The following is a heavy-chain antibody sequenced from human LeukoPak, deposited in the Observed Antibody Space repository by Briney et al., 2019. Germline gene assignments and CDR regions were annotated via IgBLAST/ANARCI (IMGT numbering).Heavy chain of an antibody. CDR3: ARVRYDSSGYYFGFDY. J-gene: IGHJ4*02. Sequence: ASVKVSCKASGYTFTSYYMHWVRQAPGQGLEWMGIINPSGGSTSYAQKFQGGVTMTRDMSTSTVYMELSSLRSEDTAVYYCARVRYDSSGYYFGFDYWGQGTLVTVSS. CDR2: INPSGGST. V-gene: IGHV1-46*01. CDR1: GYTFTSYY. D-gene: IGHD3-22*01.